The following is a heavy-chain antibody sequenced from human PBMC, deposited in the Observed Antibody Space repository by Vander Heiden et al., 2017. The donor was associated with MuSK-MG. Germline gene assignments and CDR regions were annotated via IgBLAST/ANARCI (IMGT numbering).Heavy chain of an antibody. Sequence: QLVLSGAEVKKLGESLKTSCKGPGYIFTSYSIGWVLLLPGKGLEWMGIIYPGDSDTRYSPSFQGQVTISADKSISTAYLQWSSLKASDTAMYYCARLGSSSGWYVFDYWGQGTLVTVSS. D-gene: IGHD6-19*01. CDR2: IYPGDSDT. CDR1: GYIFTSYS. CDR3: ARLGSSSGWYVFDY. V-gene: IGHV5-51*01. J-gene: IGHJ4*02.